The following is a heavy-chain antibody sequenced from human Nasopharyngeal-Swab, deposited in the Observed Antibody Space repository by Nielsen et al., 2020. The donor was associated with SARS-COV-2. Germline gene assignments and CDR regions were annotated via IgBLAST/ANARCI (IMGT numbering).Heavy chain of an antibody. CDR2: IGTAGDT. V-gene: IGHV3-13*01. D-gene: IGHD6-19*01. CDR1: GFTFSSY. Sequence: GGSLRLSCAASGFTFSSYMHWVRQATGKGLEWVSAIGTAGDTYYPGSVKGRFTISRENAKNSLYLQMNSLRAGDTAVYYCAREARGGWYSFDYWGQGTLVTVSS. CDR3: AREARGGWYSFDY. J-gene: IGHJ4*02.